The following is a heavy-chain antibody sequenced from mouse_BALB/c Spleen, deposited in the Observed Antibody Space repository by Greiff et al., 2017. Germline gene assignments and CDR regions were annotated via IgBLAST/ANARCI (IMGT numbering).Heavy chain of an antibody. Sequence: EVQLQQSGPELVKSGTSVKISCKASGYTFTDYNMHCVKQSHGKSLEWIGYIYPFNGGTDYNQKFKSKATMTVDKSSSTEYMELRNLTSEDSAVYYCARGFAYWGQGTLVTVSA. J-gene: IGHJ3*01. CDR3: ARGFAY. V-gene: IGHV1S29*02. CDR2: IYPFNGGT. CDR1: GYTFTDYN.